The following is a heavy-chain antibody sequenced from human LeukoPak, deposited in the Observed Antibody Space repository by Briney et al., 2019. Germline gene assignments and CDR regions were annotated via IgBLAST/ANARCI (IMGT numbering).Heavy chain of an antibody. J-gene: IGHJ3*02. Sequence: GGSLRLSCAASGFTVSSNYMSWVRQAPGKGLVWVSVIYSGGSTFLDDSLKGRFTIPRDISKNTLYLQMNSVRAEDTAVYYCARGLEYRYCSSTSCYAFDIWGQGTMVTVSS. CDR2: IYSGGST. CDR3: ARGLEYRYCSSTSCYAFDI. V-gene: IGHV3-66*02. CDR1: GFTVSSNY. D-gene: IGHD2-2*01.